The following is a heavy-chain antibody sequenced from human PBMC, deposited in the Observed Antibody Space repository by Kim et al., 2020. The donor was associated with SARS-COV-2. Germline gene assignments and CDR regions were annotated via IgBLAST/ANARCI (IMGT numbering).Heavy chain of an antibody. CDR3: ARPPSAVLRTKYYYYGMDV. CDR2: ISYDGSNK. V-gene: IGHV3-30*04. J-gene: IGHJ6*02. CDR1: GFTFSSYA. Sequence: GGSLRLSCAASGFTFSSYAMHWVRQAPGKGLEWVAVISYDGSNKYYADSVKGRFTISRDNSKNTLYLQMNSLRAEDTAVYYCARPPSAVLRTKYYYYGMDVWGQGTMVTVSS. D-gene: IGHD3-3*01.